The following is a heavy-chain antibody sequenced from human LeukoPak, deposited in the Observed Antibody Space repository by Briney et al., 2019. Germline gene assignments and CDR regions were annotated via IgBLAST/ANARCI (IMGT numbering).Heavy chain of an antibody. V-gene: IGHV3-7*01. D-gene: IGHD2-2*02. CDR1: GLTFSDVW. CDR3: ARIGDLSLPAAILFDY. CDR2: INRDGGEK. J-gene: IGHJ4*02. Sequence: GGSLRLSCAASGLTFSDVWMSWVRQAPGQGLEWVANINRDGGEKYYVDSVKGRFTISRDNAKNSLYLQMNSLRAEDTAVYHCARIGDLSLPAAILFDYWGQGTLVTVSS.